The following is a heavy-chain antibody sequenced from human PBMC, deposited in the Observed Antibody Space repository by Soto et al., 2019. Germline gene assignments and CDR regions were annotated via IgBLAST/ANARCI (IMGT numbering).Heavy chain of an antibody. CDR3: AKGRSYYYYYGVDV. CDR2: IIDSGGST. CDR1: GFTFSSCA. V-gene: IGHV3-23*01. J-gene: IGHJ6*02. Sequence: GGSLRLSWAALGFTFSSCAMGCVRQAPGKGLEWVSDIIDSGGSTYYADSVKGRFTISRDNSKSTLYLQMNSLRAEDTALYYCAKGRSYYYYYGVDVWGQGTTVTAP.